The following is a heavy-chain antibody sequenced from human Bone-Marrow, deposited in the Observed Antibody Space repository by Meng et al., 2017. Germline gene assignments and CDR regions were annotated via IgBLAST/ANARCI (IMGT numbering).Heavy chain of an antibody. CDR1: EFTFSSYA. V-gene: IGHV3-30*04. CDR3: ARGKSGYCSSPTCYALYYFDY. CDR2: ISYDGSNQ. J-gene: IGHJ4*02. Sequence: GGSLRLSCAASEFTFSSYAMHWVRQPPGKGLAWAAVISYDGSNQYYADSVKGRFTISRDNSKNTLYLQMNSLRAEDTAVYYCARGKSGYCSSPTCYALYYFDYWGQGSLVTVSS. D-gene: IGHD2-2*01.